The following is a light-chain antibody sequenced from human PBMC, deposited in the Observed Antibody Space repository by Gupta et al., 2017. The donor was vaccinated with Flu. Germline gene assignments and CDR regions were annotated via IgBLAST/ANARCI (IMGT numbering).Light chain of an antibody. CDR2: RTN. J-gene: IGLJ3*02. CDR1: SSTIGSNY. V-gene: IGLV1-47*01. Sequence: SSSTIGSNYVYWYQQRPGTAPKLLIYRTNQRPSGVPDQFSGSKSGTSASLASSGLRSEDEADYYCAAWDDSLSGRVFGRGTKLTVL. CDR3: AAWDDSLSGRV.